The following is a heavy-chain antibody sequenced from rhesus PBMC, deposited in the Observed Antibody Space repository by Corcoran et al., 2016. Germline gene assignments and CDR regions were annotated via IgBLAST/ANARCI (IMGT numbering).Heavy chain of an antibody. V-gene: IGHV4S7*01. CDR1: GGSISGGYG. CDR3: ARESAYYSGSDYVYFDY. CDR2: IYRKSGNT. J-gene: IGHJ4*01. D-gene: IGHD3-16*01. Sequence: QVQLPESGPGLLKPSETLSLTCAVSGGSISGGYGWGWIRQPPGQGLEWIGSIYRKSGNTHYNPSRKRRGTISTDTSKNQFSLKLSSVTAADTAVYYWARESAYYSGSDYVYFDYWGQGVLVTVSS.